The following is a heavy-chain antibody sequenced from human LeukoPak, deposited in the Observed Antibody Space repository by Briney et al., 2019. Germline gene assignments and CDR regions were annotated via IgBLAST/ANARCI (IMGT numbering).Heavy chain of an antibody. CDR3: ARAVDGHYFDY. V-gene: IGHV3-23*01. D-gene: IGHD6-19*01. CDR1: GFTFSSYA. Sequence: GGSLRLSCAASGFTFSSYAMSWVRQAPGKGLEWVSGMSGNGGTTYYADSVKGRFTISRDNAKNSLYLQMNSLRAEDTAVYYCARAVDGHYFDYWGQGTLVTVSS. CDR2: MSGNGGTT. J-gene: IGHJ4*02.